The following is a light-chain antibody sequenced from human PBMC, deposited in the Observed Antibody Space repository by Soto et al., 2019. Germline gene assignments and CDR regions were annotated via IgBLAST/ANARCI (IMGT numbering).Light chain of an antibody. CDR3: CSYAGSGV. Sequence: QSALTQPASVSRSPGQSITISCTATSSDVGSYTLVSWYQQHPGQAPKLMIYEGSKRPSGVSNRFSGSKSGDTASLRIVGLQAEEVAYYYCCSYAGSGVFGGGTKVTVL. V-gene: IGLV2-23*01. CDR1: SSDVGSYTL. J-gene: IGLJ2*01. CDR2: EGS.